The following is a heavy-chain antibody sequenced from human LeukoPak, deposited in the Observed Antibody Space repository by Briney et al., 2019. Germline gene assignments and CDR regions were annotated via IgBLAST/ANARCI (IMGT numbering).Heavy chain of an antibody. CDR3: ARSTPDGWFDP. J-gene: IGHJ5*02. CDR2: IYYSGST. Sequence: SETLSLTCTVSGGSISSYYWSWIRRPPGKGLEWIGYIYYSGSTNHNPSLKSRVTISVDTSKNQFSLKLSSVTAADTAVYYCARSTPDGWFDPWGQGTLVTVSS. D-gene: IGHD2-15*01. V-gene: IGHV4-59*08. CDR1: GGSISSYY.